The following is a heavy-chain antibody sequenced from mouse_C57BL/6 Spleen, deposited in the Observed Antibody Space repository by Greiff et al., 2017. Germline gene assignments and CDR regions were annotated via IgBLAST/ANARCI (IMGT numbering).Heavy chain of an antibody. J-gene: IGHJ4*01. Sequence: VQVVESGPGLVQPSQSLSITCTVSGFSLTSYGVHWVRQSPGKGLEWLGVIWRGGSTDYNAAFMSRLSITKDNSKSQVFFKMNSLQADDAAIYYCAKNGGGTYAMDYWGQGTSVTVSS. V-gene: IGHV2-5*01. CDR1: GFSLTSYG. D-gene: IGHD4-1*01. CDR2: IWRGGST. CDR3: AKNGGGTYAMDY.